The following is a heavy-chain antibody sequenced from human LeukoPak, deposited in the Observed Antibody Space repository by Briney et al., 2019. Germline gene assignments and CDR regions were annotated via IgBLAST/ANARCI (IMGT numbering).Heavy chain of an antibody. D-gene: IGHD2-8*01. J-gene: IGHJ6*03. CDR1: GFTFSSYW. V-gene: IGHV3-7*01. CDR3: ARVEMVYAHYYYYYMDV. Sequence: GGSLRLSCAASGFTFSSYWMSWVRQAPGKGLEWLANIKQDGSEKYYVDSVKGRFTISRDNAKNSRYLQMNSLRAEDTAVYYCARVEMVYAHYYYYYMDVWGKGTTVTVSS. CDR2: IKQDGSEK.